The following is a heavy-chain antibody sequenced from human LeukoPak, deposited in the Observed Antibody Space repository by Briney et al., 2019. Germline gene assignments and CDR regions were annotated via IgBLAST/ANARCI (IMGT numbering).Heavy chain of an antibody. CDR2: MNPNSGNT. CDR3: ARDVVTYYYDSSGYYPLDY. CDR1: GYTFTSYD. J-gene: IGHJ4*02. V-gene: IGHV1-8*02. D-gene: IGHD3-22*01. Sequence: ASVKVSCKASGYTFTSYDINWVRQATGQGLEWMGWMNPNSGNTGYAQKFQGRVTMTRDTSTSTVYMELSSLRSEDTAVYYCARDVVTYYYDSSGYYPLDYWGQGTLVTVSS.